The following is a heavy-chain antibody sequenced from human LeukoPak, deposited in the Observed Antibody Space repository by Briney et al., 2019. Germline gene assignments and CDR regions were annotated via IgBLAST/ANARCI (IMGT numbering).Heavy chain of an antibody. Sequence: SETLSLTCTVSGGSIRSSSYYWGCIRQPPGKGLEWIGSIHYNGSTCYNPSLESRVIMSEDTSKNQFSLKLTSVTAADTAMYYCARDRGVPRPYYFDQWGQGTLVTVSS. CDR2: IHYNGST. CDR1: GGSIRSSSYY. D-gene: IGHD3-10*01. J-gene: IGHJ4*02. V-gene: IGHV4-39*07. CDR3: ARDRGVPRPYYFDQ.